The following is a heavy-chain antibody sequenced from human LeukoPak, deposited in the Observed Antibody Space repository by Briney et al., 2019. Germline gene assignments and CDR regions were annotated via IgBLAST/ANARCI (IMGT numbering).Heavy chain of an antibody. CDR2: ISSSSSYI. CDR3: ARGFAFAGGLRFLEWFPFDP. V-gene: IGHV3-21*01. Sequence: GGSLRLSCAASGFTFSSYSMNWVRQAPGKGLEWVSSISSSSSYIYYADSVKGRFTISRDNAKNSLYLQMNSLRAEDTAVYYCARGFAFAGGLRFLEWFPFDPWGQGTLVTVSS. CDR1: GFTFSSYS. J-gene: IGHJ5*02. D-gene: IGHD3-3*01.